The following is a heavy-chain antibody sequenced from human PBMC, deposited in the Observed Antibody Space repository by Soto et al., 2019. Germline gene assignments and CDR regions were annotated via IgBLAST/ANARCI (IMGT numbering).Heavy chain of an antibody. J-gene: IGHJ4*02. Sequence: PGGSLRLSCAASGGTFSSYAMSWVRQAPGKGLEWVSAISGSGGSTYYADSVKGRFTISRDNSKNTLYLQMNSLRAEDTAVYYSANAEYSSGWSPFDYWGQGTLVTLSS. D-gene: IGHD6-19*01. V-gene: IGHV3-23*01. CDR1: GGTFSSYA. CDR2: ISGSGGST. CDR3: ANAEYSSGWSPFDY.